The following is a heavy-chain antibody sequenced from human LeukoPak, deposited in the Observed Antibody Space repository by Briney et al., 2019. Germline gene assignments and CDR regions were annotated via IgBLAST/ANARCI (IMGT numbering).Heavy chain of an antibody. CDR1: GGSFSGYY. Sequence: SETLSLTCAVDGGSFSGYYWTWVRQPPGKGLEWIGEIYRSGATNYNPSLKSRVTVSQDKSKNQFSLKLNSVTAADTAIYYCARNSGYSDLNYWGQGVLVTVSS. CDR3: ARNSGYSDLNY. D-gene: IGHD3-22*01. CDR2: IYRSGAT. J-gene: IGHJ4*02. V-gene: IGHV4-34*01.